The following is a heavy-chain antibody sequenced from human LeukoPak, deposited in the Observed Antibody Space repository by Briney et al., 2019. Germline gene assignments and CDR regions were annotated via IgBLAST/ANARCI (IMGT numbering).Heavy chain of an antibody. Sequence: ASVKVSCKASGYTFTSYYMHWVRQAPGQGLEWMGWISAYNGNTNYAQKLQGRVTMTTDTSTSTAYMELRSLRSDDTAVYYCARARGSGSYPLPRWGQGTLVTVSS. CDR3: ARARGSGSYPLPR. V-gene: IGHV1-18*04. D-gene: IGHD3-10*01. CDR1: GYTFTSYY. CDR2: ISAYNGNT. J-gene: IGHJ4*02.